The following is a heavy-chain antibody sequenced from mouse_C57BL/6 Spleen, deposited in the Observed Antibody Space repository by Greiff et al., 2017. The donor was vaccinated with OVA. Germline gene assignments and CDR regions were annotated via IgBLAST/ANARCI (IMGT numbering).Heavy chain of an antibody. Sequence: VQLQQSGPELVKPGASVKISCKASGYTFTDYYINWVKQRPGQGLEWIGWIFPGSGSTYYNEKFKGKATLTVDKSSSTAYMLLSSLTSEDSAVYFCARKTGGSYWYFDVWGTGTTVTVSS. D-gene: IGHD4-1*01. CDR3: ARKTGGSYWYFDV. CDR1: GYTFTDYY. CDR2: IFPGSGST. J-gene: IGHJ1*03. V-gene: IGHV1-75*01.